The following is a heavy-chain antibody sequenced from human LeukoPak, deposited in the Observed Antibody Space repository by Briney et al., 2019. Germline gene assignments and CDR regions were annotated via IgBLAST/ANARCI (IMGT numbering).Heavy chain of an antibody. CDR2: INAGNGNT. CDR3: AREVHGSGSYYNGDLFDY. V-gene: IGHV1-3*01. J-gene: IGHJ4*02. D-gene: IGHD3-10*01. Sequence: ASVKVSCKASGYTFTSYAMHWVRQAPGQRLEWMGWINAGNGNTKYSQKFQGRVTITRDSSASTAYMELSSLRSEDTAVYYCAREVHGSGSYYNGDLFDYWGQGTLVTVSS. CDR1: GYTFTSYA.